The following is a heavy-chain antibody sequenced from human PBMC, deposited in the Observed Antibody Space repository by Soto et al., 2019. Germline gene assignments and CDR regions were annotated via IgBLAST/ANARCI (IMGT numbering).Heavy chain of an antibody. CDR3: XTDRGRYSGSYSLD. D-gene: IGHD1-26*01. CDR1: GFTFSNAW. CDR2: IKSKTDGGTT. J-gene: IGHJ4*02. V-gene: IGHV3-15*07. Sequence: GGSLRLSCAASGFTFSNAWMNWVRQAPGKGLEWVGRIKSKTDGGTTDYAAPVKGRFTISRDDSKNTLYLQMNSLKTEDTAVYYCXTDRGRYSGSYSLDWGQGTLVTVSS.